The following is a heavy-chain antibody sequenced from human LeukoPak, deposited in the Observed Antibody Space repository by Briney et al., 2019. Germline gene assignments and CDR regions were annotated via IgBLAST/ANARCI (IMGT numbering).Heavy chain of an antibody. J-gene: IGHJ3*02. Sequence: ASVKVSCKASGYTFTGYYMHWVRQAPGQGLEWMGWINPNSGGTNYAQKFQGRVTMTRDTSISTAYMELSRLRSDDTVVYYCARVGVAGRLKGAFDIWGQGTMVTVSS. CDR1: GYTFTGYY. CDR3: ARVGVAGRLKGAFDI. V-gene: IGHV1-2*02. CDR2: INPNSGGT. D-gene: IGHD6-19*01.